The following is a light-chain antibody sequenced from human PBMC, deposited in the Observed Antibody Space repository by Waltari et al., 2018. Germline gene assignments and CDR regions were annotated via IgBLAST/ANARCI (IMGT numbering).Light chain of an antibody. Sequence: QLVLTQSPSASASLGASVKLTCTLSSGHSSNVIAWLQEQPGKGARYLMKVNRDGSHSKGDEIPDRFSGSSCGAERYLTISSLQSEDEADYYCQTGGHGTWVFGGGTKLTVL. CDR3: QTGGHGTWV. J-gene: IGLJ3*02. CDR1: SGHSSNV. CDR2: VNRDGSH. V-gene: IGLV4-69*01.